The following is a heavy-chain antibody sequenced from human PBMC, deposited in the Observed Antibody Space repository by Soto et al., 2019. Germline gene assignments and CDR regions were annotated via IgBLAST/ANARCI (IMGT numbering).Heavy chain of an antibody. Sequence: QGRLQESGPGLVKPLGTLSLFCAVSGGSISSSYGWSWVRQPPGKGLGWIGEVSHMGNTNYNPSLSWRLAISVDNSKTQFSLSLTSLTAADTAVYYCAIENTSLATVMSSFDNWGQGTLVTVSS. CDR1: GGSISSSYG. D-gene: IGHD4-17*01. V-gene: IGHV4-4*02. CDR3: AIENTSLATVMSSFDN. CDR2: VSHMGNT. J-gene: IGHJ4*02.